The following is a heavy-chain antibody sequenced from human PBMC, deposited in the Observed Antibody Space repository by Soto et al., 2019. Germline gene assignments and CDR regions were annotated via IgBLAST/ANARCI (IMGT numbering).Heavy chain of an antibody. D-gene: IGHD6-13*01. J-gene: IGHJ5*02. CDR3: ARGISKYSSWYEPHTWFDA. Sequence: QVQLQESGPGLVKPSQTLSLTCNVSGGPLNIPDYYWGWIRQSPGKGLEEIGYLYFYGGTQYNPSLRTPVSMSLDTSKKHFSLKMRSVTAADTAVYYCARGISKYSSWYEPHTWFDAWGQGALVTVSS. CDR1: GGPLNIPDYY. V-gene: IGHV4-30-4*01. CDR2: LYFYGGT.